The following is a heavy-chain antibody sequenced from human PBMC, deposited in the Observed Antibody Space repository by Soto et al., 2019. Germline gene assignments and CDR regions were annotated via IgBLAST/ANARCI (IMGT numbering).Heavy chain of an antibody. Sequence: ESGGGVVQPGRSLRLSCAAYGFTFSHYAMHWVRQAPGKGLEWVALMSYDGSNEYYADSVKGRFTISRDNSKNTLYLQMNSLRAEDTAVYYCAKDGSHNFDYWGQGTLVTVSS. D-gene: IGHD1-26*01. V-gene: IGHV3-30*18. J-gene: IGHJ4*02. CDR2: MSYDGSNE. CDR1: GFTFSHYA. CDR3: AKDGSHNFDY.